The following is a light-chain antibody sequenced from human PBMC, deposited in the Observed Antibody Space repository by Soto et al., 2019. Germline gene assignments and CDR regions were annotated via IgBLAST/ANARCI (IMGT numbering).Light chain of an antibody. J-gene: IGKJ5*01. CDR2: GAS. CDR3: QQGNNWPST. Sequence: RVMTPSPATLSVSPWEGDTLSCRASQNVRTNLAWYQQKPGQAPRLLIYGASTRATGFPARFSGSGSGTEFTLTISSLQSEDFAVYYCQQGNNWPSTFGQVTRLEFK. CDR1: QNVRTN. V-gene: IGKV3-15*01.